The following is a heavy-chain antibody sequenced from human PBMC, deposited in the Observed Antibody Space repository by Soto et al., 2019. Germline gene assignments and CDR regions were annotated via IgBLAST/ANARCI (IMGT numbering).Heavy chain of an antibody. Sequence: PGGSLRLSCAASGFTFSSYAMHWVRQAPGKGLEWVAVISYDGSNKYYADSVKGRFTISRDNSKNTLYLQMNSLRAEDTAVYYCARGLLDTAMVLYYYYYYGMDVWGQGTTVTVSS. J-gene: IGHJ6*02. CDR3: ARGLLDTAMVLYYYYYYGMDV. D-gene: IGHD5-18*01. CDR1: GFTFSSYA. CDR2: ISYDGSNK. V-gene: IGHV3-30-3*01.